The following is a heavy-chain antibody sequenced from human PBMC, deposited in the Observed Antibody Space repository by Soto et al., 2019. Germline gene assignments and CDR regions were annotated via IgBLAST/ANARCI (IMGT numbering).Heavy chain of an antibody. CDR2: ISAYNGNT. D-gene: IGHD5-12*01. CDR1: GYTFTSYG. Sequence: GASVKVSCKASGYTFTSYGISWVRQAPGQGLEWMGWISAYNGNTNYAQKLQGRVTMTTDTSTSTAYMELRSLRSDDAAVYYCAMGASGYGSYYFDYWGQGTLVTVSS. V-gene: IGHV1-18*01. CDR3: AMGASGYGSYYFDY. J-gene: IGHJ4*02.